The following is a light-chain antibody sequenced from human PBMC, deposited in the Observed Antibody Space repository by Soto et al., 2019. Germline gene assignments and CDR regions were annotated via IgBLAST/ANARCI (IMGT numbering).Light chain of an antibody. V-gene: IGLV2-14*01. CDR3: EAWDSSLSAGI. CDR1: TSDVGGYNY. Sequence: QSALTQPASVSGSPGQSITISCTGTTSDVGGYNYVSWYQHHPGKAPKLMIYEVSNRPSGISNRFSGSKSGNTASLTISGLQAGDEADYYCEAWDSSLSAGIFGGGTKLTVL. CDR2: EVS. J-gene: IGLJ2*01.